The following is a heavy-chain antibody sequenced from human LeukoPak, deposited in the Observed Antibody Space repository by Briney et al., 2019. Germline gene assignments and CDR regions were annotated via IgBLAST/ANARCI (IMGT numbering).Heavy chain of an antibody. Sequence: GASVKVSCKASGYTFTGYYMHWVRQAPGQGLEWMGWINPKNGGANYAPRFRGRVTMTRDRSTSTVYMELTRLTSDDTAVYYCARASFWESPVNWFDPWGRGTLVTVSS. D-gene: IGHD3-16*01. CDR1: GYTFTGYY. J-gene: IGHJ5*02. CDR3: ARASFWESPVNWFDP. V-gene: IGHV1-2*07. CDR2: INPKNGGA.